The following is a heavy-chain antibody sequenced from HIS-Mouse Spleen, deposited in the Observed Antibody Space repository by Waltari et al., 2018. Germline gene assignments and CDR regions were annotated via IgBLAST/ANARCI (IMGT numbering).Heavy chain of an antibody. CDR1: GGSISSSSYY. J-gene: IGHJ2*01. CDR2: IDYSGGT. D-gene: IGHD6-13*01. Sequence: QLQLQESGPGLVKPSETLSLTCTVSGGSISSSSYYWGWIRQPPGTGLEWIGSIDYSGGTYYNPSCKSRVTISVDTSKNQFSLKLSSVTAADTAVYYCAREIPYSSSWYDWYFDLWGRGTLVTVSS. CDR3: AREIPYSSSWYDWYFDL. V-gene: IGHV4-39*07.